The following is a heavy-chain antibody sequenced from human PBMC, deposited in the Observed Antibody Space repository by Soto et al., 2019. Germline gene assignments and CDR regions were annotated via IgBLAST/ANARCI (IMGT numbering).Heavy chain of an antibody. D-gene: IGHD4-4*01. CDR2: IYYSGST. Sequence: PSETLSLTCTVSGGSVSIGSYYLSWIRQPPGKGLEWIGYIYYSGSTNYNPSLKSRVTISVDTSKNQFSLKLSSVTAADTAVYYCARDGRWLQKLDYWGQGTRVTVS. J-gene: IGHJ4*02. CDR1: GGSVSIGSYY. CDR3: ARDGRWLQKLDY. V-gene: IGHV4-61*01.